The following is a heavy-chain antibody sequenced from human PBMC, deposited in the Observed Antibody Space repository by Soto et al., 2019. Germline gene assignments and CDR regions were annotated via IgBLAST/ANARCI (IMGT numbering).Heavy chain of an antibody. CDR3: ARYSYGYMLAYYYGMDV. Sequence: QVQLVQSGAEVKKPGASVKVSCKASGYTFTSYGISWVRQAPGQGLEWRGWISAYNGNPNYAQKLQGRVTMTTDTSTSKAYMELRSLRSADTAVYYCARYSYGYMLAYYYGMDVWGQGTTVTVAS. CDR2: ISAYNGNP. CDR1: GYTFTSYG. V-gene: IGHV1-18*01. D-gene: IGHD5-18*01. J-gene: IGHJ6*02.